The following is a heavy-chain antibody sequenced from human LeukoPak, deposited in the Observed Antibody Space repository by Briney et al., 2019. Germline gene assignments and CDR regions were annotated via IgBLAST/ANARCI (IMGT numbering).Heavy chain of an antibody. V-gene: IGHV3-23*01. J-gene: IGHJ6*02. Sequence: GGSLRLSCAASGFTFSNYAMNWVRQAPGKGLEWVSLISGSGVNTYYADSVKGRFTISRDSSKNTVSLQMNSLRGEDTAVYYCAKDVRVGGGGMDVWGQGTPVTVSS. CDR2: ISGSGVNT. D-gene: IGHD1-26*01. CDR3: AKDVRVGGGGMDV. CDR1: GFTFSNYA.